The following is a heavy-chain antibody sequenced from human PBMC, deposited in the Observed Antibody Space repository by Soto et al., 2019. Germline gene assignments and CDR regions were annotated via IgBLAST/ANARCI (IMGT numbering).Heavy chain of an antibody. Sequence: ASVKVSCKASGYAFTSYAMHWVRQAPGQRLEWMGWINGGNGNTKYSQKFQGRVSITRDTSASTAYMELSSLRSEDTAVYYCARTYYYDSSGYSPIRIASWGQGTLVTV. D-gene: IGHD3-22*01. J-gene: IGHJ4*02. CDR3: ARTYYYDSSGYSPIRIAS. V-gene: IGHV1-3*01. CDR1: GYAFTSYA. CDR2: INGGNGNT.